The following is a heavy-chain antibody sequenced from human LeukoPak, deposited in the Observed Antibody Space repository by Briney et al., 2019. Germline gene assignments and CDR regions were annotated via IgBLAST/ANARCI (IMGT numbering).Heavy chain of an antibody. CDR3: ARGETVAAGRVGRFDP. Sequence: ASVKVSCKASGYTFTYYYMHWVRQAPGQGLEWMGLINSNSGGTNYAQKLQGRATMTSDTSISTVYMELIGLRSDDTAVYFCARGETVAAGRVGRFDPWGQGSLVTVSS. CDR2: INSNSGGT. V-gene: IGHV1-2*02. J-gene: IGHJ5*02. CDR1: GYTFTYYY. D-gene: IGHD6-13*01.